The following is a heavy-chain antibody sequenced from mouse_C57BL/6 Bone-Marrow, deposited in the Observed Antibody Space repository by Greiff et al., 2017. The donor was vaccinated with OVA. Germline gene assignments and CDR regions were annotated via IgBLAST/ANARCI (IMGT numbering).Heavy chain of an antibody. CDR1: GYTFTSYW. CDR2: IHPNSGST. CDR3: ARRSHWYFDV. V-gene: IGHV1-64*01. Sequence: VQLQQPGAELVKPGASVTLSCKASGYTFTSYWMHWVKQRPGQGLEWIGMIHPNSGSTNYTEKFKSKATLTVDKSSSTAYMQLSSLTSEDSAVYYCARRSHWYFDVWGTGTTVTVSS. J-gene: IGHJ1*03.